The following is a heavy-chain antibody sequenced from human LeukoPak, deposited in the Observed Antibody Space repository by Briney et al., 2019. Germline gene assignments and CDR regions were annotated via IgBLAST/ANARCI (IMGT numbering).Heavy chain of an antibody. CDR3: ARRKANDAFDI. CDR1: GYSFTSYW. Sequence: GESLKTSCRGSGYSFTSYWIGWVRQMPGKGLEWMGIIYPGDSDTRYSPSFQGQVTISADKSISTAYLQWSSLKASDTAMYYCARRKANDAFDIWGQGTMVTVSS. CDR2: IYPGDSDT. V-gene: IGHV5-51*01. J-gene: IGHJ3*02.